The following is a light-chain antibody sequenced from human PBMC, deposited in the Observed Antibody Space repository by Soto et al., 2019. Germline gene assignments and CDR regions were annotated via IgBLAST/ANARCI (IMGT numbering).Light chain of an antibody. V-gene: IGKV1-6*01. CDR3: LQDDSMPLT. J-gene: IGKJ4*01. CDR1: QGIRND. CDR2: ATS. Sequence: AIQMTPSPSSLSASIVDRVTITCRASQGIRNDLSWYQQTPGKAPKLLMYATSRLQSGVPSRFSGSGSGTDFTLTISSLQPEDFATYYCLQDDSMPLTFGGGTKVDI.